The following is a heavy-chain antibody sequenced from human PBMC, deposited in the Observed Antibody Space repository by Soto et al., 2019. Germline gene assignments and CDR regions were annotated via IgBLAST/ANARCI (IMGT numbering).Heavy chain of an antibody. CDR3: ARRIAARDSEGYYYYYMDV. J-gene: IGHJ6*03. CDR2: ISAYNGNT. V-gene: IGHV1-18*01. D-gene: IGHD6-6*01. Sequence: ASVKVSCKASGYTFTSYGISWVRQAPGQGLEWMGWISAYNGNTNYAQKLQGRVTMTTDTSTSTAYMELRSLRSDDTAVYYCARRIAARDSEGYYYYYMDVWGKGTTVTVSS. CDR1: GYTFTSYG.